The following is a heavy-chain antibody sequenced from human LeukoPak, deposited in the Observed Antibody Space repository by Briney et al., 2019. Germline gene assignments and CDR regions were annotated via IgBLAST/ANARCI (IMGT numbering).Heavy chain of an antibody. CDR3: ARVAKERVGGVYYFDY. D-gene: IGHD1-1*01. CDR2: ISPTYDI. CDR1: GFIFSSFA. J-gene: IGHJ4*02. V-gene: IGHV3-48*01. Sequence: GGSLRLSCAASGFIFSSFAMNWVRQAPGKGLEWVSYISPTYDIYYSDSVRGRFTISRENAKNSLYLQMNSLRAGDTAVYYCARVAKERVGGVYYFDYWGQGTLVTVSS.